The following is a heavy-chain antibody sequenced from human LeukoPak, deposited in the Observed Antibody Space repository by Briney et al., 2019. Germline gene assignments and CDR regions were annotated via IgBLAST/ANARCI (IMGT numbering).Heavy chain of an antibody. Sequence: PGGSLRLSCAASGFTFSDYYMSWIRQAPGKGLEWVSYISSSGSTIYYADSVKGRFTISRDNSKNTLYLQMNSLRAGDTAIYYCTKDHQPYYYDSSGPGGFDYWGQGTLVTVSS. CDR2: ISSSGSTI. D-gene: IGHD3-22*01. CDR3: TKDHQPYYYDSSGPGGFDY. V-gene: IGHV3-11*01. CDR1: GFTFSDYY. J-gene: IGHJ4*02.